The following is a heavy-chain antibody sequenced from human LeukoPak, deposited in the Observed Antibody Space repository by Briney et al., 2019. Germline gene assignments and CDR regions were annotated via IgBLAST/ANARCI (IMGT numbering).Heavy chain of an antibody. V-gene: IGHV3-23*01. CDR1: GFTFSSYA. Sequence: PGGSLRLSCTASGFTFSSYAMSWVRQAPGKGLEWVSAISGSGGSTYYADSVKGRFTISRDNSKNTLYLQMNSLRAEDTAVYYCAKDLVHPRGSYERLRSAFDIWGQGTMVTVSS. J-gene: IGHJ3*02. D-gene: IGHD1-26*01. CDR2: ISGSGGST. CDR3: AKDLVHPRGSYERLRSAFDI.